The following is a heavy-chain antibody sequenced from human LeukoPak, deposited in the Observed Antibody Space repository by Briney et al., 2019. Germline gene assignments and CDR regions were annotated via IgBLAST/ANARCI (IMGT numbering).Heavy chain of an antibody. CDR2: IIPILGIA. CDR1: GGTFSSYT. V-gene: IGHV1-69*02. Sequence: GASVKVSCKASGGTFSSYTISWVRQAPGQGLELMGRIIPILGIANYAQKFQGRVTITADKSTSTAYMELSSLRSEDTAVYYCASGYCSSTSCYLYYMDVWGKGTTVTVSS. J-gene: IGHJ6*03. CDR3: ASGYCSSTSCYLYYMDV. D-gene: IGHD2-2*03.